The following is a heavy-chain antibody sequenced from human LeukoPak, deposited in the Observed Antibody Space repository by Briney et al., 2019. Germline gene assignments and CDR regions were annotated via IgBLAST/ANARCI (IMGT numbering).Heavy chain of an antibody. CDR2: ISSSSTYI. CDR1: GFSFINTW. CDR3: ARDSYDSSGYYYPDY. V-gene: IGHV3-21*01. J-gene: IGHJ4*02. D-gene: IGHD3-22*01. Sequence: GGSLRLSCAASGFSFINTWMSWVRQSPGKGLEWVSSISSSSTYIYYADSVKGRFTISRDNAKNSLYLQMNSLRAEDTAVYCCARDSYDSSGYYYPDYWGQGTLVTVSS.